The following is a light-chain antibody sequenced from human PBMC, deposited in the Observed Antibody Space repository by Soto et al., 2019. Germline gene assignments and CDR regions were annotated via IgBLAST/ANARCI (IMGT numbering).Light chain of an antibody. CDR1: SSNIGASYD. J-gene: IGLJ2*01. V-gene: IGLV1-40*01. Sequence: QSVLTQPPSVSGAPGQTVTISCTGSSSNIGASYDVHWYQHLPGIAPKLLIYRNNNRPSGVPDRFSGSKSGNSASLAITGLQAEDEADYYCPSYDSSLSGYVVFGGRTKLTVL. CDR2: RNN. CDR3: PSYDSSLSGYVV.